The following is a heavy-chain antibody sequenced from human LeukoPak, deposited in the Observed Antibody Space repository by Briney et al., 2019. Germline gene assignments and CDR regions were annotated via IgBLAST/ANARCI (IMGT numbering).Heavy chain of an antibody. CDR1: GFTFSSYA. CDR2: ISGSGGST. Sequence: PGGSLRLSFAASGFTFSSYAMSWVRQAPGKGLEWVSAISGSGGSTYYADSVKGRFTISRDNSKNTLYLQMNSLRAEDTAVYYCAKDQAYSSSWYGGYSYYYMDVWGKGTPVTVSS. CDR3: AKDQAYSSSWYGGYSYYYMDV. V-gene: IGHV3-23*01. D-gene: IGHD6-13*01. J-gene: IGHJ6*03.